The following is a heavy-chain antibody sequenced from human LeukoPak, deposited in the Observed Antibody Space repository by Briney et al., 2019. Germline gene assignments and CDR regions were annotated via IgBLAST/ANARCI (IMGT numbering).Heavy chain of an antibody. CDR3: AKEGDRGEALYYYMDV. D-gene: IGHD3-10*01. V-gene: IGHV3-33*06. Sequence: GGSLRLSCAASGFMFSDYVMHWVRQAPGKGLEWVAAIWYDGSNIFYADSVKGRFTISRDNSKNALYLQMNSLRAEDTADYYCAKEGDRGEALYYYMDVWGNGTTVTVSS. CDR2: IWYDGSNI. J-gene: IGHJ6*03. CDR1: GFMFSDYV.